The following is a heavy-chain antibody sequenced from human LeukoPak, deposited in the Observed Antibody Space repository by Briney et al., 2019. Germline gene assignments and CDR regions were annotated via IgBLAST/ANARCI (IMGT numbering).Heavy chain of an antibody. V-gene: IGHV1-69*05. CDR2: IIPIFGTA. CDR3: ARGIAVAGPWYYMDV. J-gene: IGHJ6*03. CDR1: GGTFSSYA. D-gene: IGHD6-19*01. Sequence: SVKVPCKASGGTFSSYAISWVRQAPGQGLEWMGGIIPIFGTANYAQKFQGRVTITTDESTSTAYMELSSLRSEDTAVYYCARGIAVAGPWYYMDVWAKGPRSPSP.